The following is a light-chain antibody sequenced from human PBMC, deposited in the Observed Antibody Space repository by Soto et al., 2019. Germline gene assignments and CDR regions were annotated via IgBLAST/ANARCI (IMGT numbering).Light chain of an antibody. Sequence: EVVLTRAPGTLAFSPRERATLSSRVRQSVSDNYSDWDQQKPCQAPMLLISGASNRATGLPDRFSGSGSGRDFALSFSSQMPEGFVPDACQRYGNAPFTFRHGTRGHLK. CDR2: GAS. CDR3: QRYGNAPFT. J-gene: IGKJ3*01. V-gene: IGKV3-20*01. CDR1: QSVSDNY.